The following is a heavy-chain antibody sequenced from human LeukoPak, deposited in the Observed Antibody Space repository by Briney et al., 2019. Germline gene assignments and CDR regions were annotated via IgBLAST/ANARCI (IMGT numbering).Heavy chain of an antibody. CDR2: ISSSSNYI. CDR3: AKGGSKDCSSTSCIYFDY. V-gene: IGHV3-21*04. J-gene: IGHJ4*02. CDR1: TFTFNNSR. D-gene: IGHD2-2*01. Sequence: GGSLRLSCAASTFTFNNSRMNWVRQAPGKGLEWVSSISSSSNYIYYADSVKGRFTISRDNSKNTLYLQMNSLRAEDTAVYYCAKGGSKDCSSTSCIYFDYWGQGTLVTVSS.